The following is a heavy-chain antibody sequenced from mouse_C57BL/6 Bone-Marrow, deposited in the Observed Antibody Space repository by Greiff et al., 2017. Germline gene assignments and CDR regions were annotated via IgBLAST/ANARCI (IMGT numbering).Heavy chain of an antibody. V-gene: IGHV5-12*01. CDR2: ISNGGGST. CDR1: GFTFSDYY. J-gene: IGHJ2*01. CDR3: ARQRDHYFDY. D-gene: IGHD3-3*01. Sequence: EVKLVESGGGLVQPGGSLKLSCAASGFTFSDYYMYWVRQTPEKRLEWVAYISNGGGSTYYPDTVKGRFTISRANAKNTLYLQMSRLKSEDTAMYYCARQRDHYFDYWGQGTTLTVSS.